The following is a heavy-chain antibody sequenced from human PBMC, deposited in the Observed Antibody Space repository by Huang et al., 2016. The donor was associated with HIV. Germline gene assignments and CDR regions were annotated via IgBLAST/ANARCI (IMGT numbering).Heavy chain of an antibody. CDR1: GFTFSSYA. CDR2: ISGGGAST. Sequence: EVQLLESGGGLVQPGGSLRLSCASSGFTFSSYAMSWVGQAPGNGLEWGAVISGGGASTYYADSVKVRFTISRDNSKNTLYLQMNSLRAEDAAVYYCAKDPYSSSWFDHFDYWGQGTLVTVSS. CDR3: AKDPYSSSWFDHFDY. D-gene: IGHD6-13*01. J-gene: IGHJ4*02. V-gene: IGHV3-23*01.